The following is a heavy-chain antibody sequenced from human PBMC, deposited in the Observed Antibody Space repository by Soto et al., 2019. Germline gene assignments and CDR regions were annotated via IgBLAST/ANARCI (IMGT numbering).Heavy chain of an antibody. CDR2: ISWEGGSI. V-gene: IGHV3-9*01. CDR3: AKDHDEDFGYDLDYFNH. Sequence: EVLQVESGGDLVQPGRSLRLSCAASGFNFDDYAMHWVRQVPGKGLEWVSGISWEGGSIGYADSVKVRFTISRDNAKNSLYLEMNSLRSEDTALYYCAKDHDEDFGYDLDYFNHWGEGTLVTVSS. CDR1: GFNFDDYA. J-gene: IGHJ4*02. D-gene: IGHD5-12*01.